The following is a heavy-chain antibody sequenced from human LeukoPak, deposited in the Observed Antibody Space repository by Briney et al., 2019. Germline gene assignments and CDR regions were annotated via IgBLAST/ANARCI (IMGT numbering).Heavy chain of an antibody. CDR1: GYTFTGYY. Sequence: GASVKVSCKASGYTFTGYYMHWVRQAPGQGLEWMGWINPNSGGTNYAQKFQGRVTMTRDTSISTAYMELSRLRSDDTAVYYCARSASSPVGAVPYYYYYMDVWGKGTTVTVSS. J-gene: IGHJ6*03. V-gene: IGHV1-2*02. CDR2: INPNSGGT. D-gene: IGHD1-26*01. CDR3: ARSASSPVGAVPYYYYYMDV.